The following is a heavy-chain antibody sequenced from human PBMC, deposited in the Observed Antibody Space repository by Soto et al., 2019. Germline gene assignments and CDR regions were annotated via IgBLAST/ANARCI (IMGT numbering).Heavy chain of an antibody. CDR3: AKLTTDQKSGSHQAYFDY. V-gene: IGHV3-23*01. J-gene: IGHJ4*02. Sequence: PGGSLRLSCAASGFTFSSYAMSWVRQAPGKGLEWVSAISGSGGSTYYADSVKGRFTISRDNSKNTLYLQVNSLRAEDTAVYYCAKLTTDQKSGSHQAYFDYWGQGTLVTV. CDR1: GFTFSSYA. CDR2: ISGSGGST. D-gene: IGHD1-26*01.